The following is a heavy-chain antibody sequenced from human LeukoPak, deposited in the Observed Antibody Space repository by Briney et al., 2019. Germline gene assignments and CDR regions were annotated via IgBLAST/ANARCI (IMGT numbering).Heavy chain of an antibody. CDR1: GFTLSSYG. D-gene: IGHD3-9*01. CDR2: IWYDGSNK. CDR3: ARDIDWYFDY. J-gene: IGHJ4*02. Sequence: GGSLRLSCAASGFTLSSYGMHWVRQALGKGLEWVAVIWYDGSNKYYADSVKGRFTISRDNSKNTLYLQMNSLRAEDTAVYYCARDIDWYFDYWGQGTLVTVSS. V-gene: IGHV3-33*01.